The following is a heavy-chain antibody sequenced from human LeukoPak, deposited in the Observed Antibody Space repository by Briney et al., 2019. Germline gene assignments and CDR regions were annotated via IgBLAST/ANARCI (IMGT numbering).Heavy chain of an antibody. CDR1: GYTFTGYY. CDR3: ARGASPVQYSSSWHDTDY. D-gene: IGHD6-13*01. V-gene: IGHV1-2*02. Sequence: GASVKVSCKASGYTFTGYYMHWVRQAPGQGLEWMGWINPNSGGTNYAQKFRGRVTMTRDTSISTAYMELSRLRSDDTAVYYCARGASPVQYSSSWHDTDYWGQGTLVTVSS. CDR2: INPNSGGT. J-gene: IGHJ4*02.